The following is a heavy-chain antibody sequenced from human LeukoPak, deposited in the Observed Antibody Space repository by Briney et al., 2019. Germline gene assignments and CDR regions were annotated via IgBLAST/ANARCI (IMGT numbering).Heavy chain of an antibody. CDR1: GYTFTTYG. CDR3: ARDSGDYSKEYDGFDT. V-gene: IGHV1-18*01. CDR2: ISGYNGNT. D-gene: IGHD4-11*01. J-gene: IGHJ3*02. Sequence: DSVKVSCKASGYTFTTYGISWVRQAPGQGLELMGWISGYNGNTNYAQKLQGRVTMTTDTSTSTAYMELRSLRSDDTAVYYCARDSGDYSKEYDGFDTWGQGTMVTVSS.